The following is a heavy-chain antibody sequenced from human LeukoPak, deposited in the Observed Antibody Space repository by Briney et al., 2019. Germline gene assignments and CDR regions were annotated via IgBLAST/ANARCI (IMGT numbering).Heavy chain of an antibody. V-gene: IGHV3-30-3*01. CDR3: ARDLSWLAFDY. D-gene: IGHD6-19*01. Sequence: PGGSLRLSCAASGFTFSSYAMNWVRQAPGKGLEWVAVISYDGSNKYYADSVKGRFTISRDNSKNTLYLQMNSLRAEDTAVYYCARDLSWLAFDYWGQGTLVTVSS. J-gene: IGHJ4*02. CDR1: GFTFSSYA. CDR2: ISYDGSNK.